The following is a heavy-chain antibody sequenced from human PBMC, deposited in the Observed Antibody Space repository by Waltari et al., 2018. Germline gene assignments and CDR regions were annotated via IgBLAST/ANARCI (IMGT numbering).Heavy chain of an antibody. V-gene: IGHV3-74*01. CDR2: INRDGRST. CDR3: AREQWLAKNWFDP. Sequence: EVQLVESGGGLVQPGGSLRLSCAASGFTFSSYWMHWVRQAPGKGLVWVSRINRDGRSTSYADSVKGRFTISRDNAKNTLYLQMNSLRAEDTAVYYCAREQWLAKNWFDPWGQGTLVTVSS. J-gene: IGHJ5*02. D-gene: IGHD6-19*01. CDR1: GFTFSSYW.